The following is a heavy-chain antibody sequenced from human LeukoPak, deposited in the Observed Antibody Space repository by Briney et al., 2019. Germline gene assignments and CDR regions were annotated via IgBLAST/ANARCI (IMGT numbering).Heavy chain of an antibody. J-gene: IGHJ4*02. Sequence: GGSLRLSFQAPGLTLVNYALSWVGKPPGKGRKWVSGINWNGGSTGYADSVKGRFTISRDNAKNSLYLQMNSLRAGDTAVYYCAKVSRFGAVWHWGQGTLVTVSS. D-gene: IGHD3-10*01. CDR3: AKVSRFGAVWH. CDR1: GLTLVNYA. CDR2: INWNGGST. V-gene: IGHV3-20*03.